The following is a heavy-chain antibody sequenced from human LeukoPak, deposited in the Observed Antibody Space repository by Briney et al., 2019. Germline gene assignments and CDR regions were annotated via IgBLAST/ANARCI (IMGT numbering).Heavy chain of an antibody. CDR1: GYTFTGYY. D-gene: IGHD3-10*01. Sequence: VASVKVSCKASGYTFTGYYMHWVRQAPGQGLEWMGWMNPNSGNTGYAQKFQGRVTMTRNPSISTAYMELSSLRSEDTAVYYCARESGLYGSGSRYWGQGTLVTVSS. V-gene: IGHV1-8*02. CDR2: MNPNSGNT. J-gene: IGHJ4*02. CDR3: ARESGLYGSGSRY.